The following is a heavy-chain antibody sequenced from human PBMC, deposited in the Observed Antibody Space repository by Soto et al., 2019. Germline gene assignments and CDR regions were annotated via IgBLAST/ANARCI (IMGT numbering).Heavy chain of an antibody. J-gene: IGHJ6*03. D-gene: IGHD1-26*01. Sequence: QVQLVQSGAEVRKPGASVTVSCRSSGDSFNDYYIHWVRQAPGQGLEWMGWINPNSGVTKYAQKFQGWVSMTRDTSIRTVYMQLSRLRSDDTAVYYCARESGGAPATLDYYYFYMDVWGTGPTVTVSS. CDR1: GDSFNDYY. CDR2: INPNSGVT. CDR3: ARESGGAPATLDYYYFYMDV. V-gene: IGHV1-2*04.